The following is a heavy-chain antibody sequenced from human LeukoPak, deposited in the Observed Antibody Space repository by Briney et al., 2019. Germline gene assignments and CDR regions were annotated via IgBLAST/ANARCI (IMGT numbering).Heavy chain of an antibody. V-gene: IGHV3-23*01. Sequence: GGSLRLSCAASGFTFSSYAMSWVRQAPGKGLEWVSAISGSGGSTYYADSVKGRFTISRDNSKNTLYLQMNSLRAEDTAVYYCAKVREYCSSTSCYTPYYFDYWGQGTLVTVSS. CDR1: GFTFSSYA. D-gene: IGHD2-2*02. J-gene: IGHJ4*02. CDR3: AKVREYCSSTSCYTPYYFDY. CDR2: ISGSGGST.